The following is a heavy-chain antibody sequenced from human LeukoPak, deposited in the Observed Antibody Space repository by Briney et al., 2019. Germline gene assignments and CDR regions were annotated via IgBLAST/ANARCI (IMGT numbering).Heavy chain of an antibody. V-gene: IGHV4-34*01. CDR3: ARLGYSYGKYYYYYMDV. J-gene: IGHJ6*03. D-gene: IGHD5-18*01. Sequence: SETLSLTCAVYGGSFSGYYWSWIRQPPGKGLEWIGEINHSGSTNYNPSLKSRVTISVDTSKNQFSLKLSSVTAADTAVYYCARLGYSYGKYYYYYMDVWGKGTTVTVSS. CDR2: INHSGST. CDR1: GGSFSGYY.